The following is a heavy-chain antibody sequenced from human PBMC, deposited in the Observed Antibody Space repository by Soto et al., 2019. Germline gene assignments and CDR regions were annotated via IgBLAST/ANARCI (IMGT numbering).Heavy chain of an antibody. V-gene: IGHV4-59*01. D-gene: IGHD2-2*01. CDR1: GGFI. Sequence: SETLSLTCTVSGGFIWGWIRQSPDKGLEWIGYIYNSGRYNYNPSLESRLTISIDTSKNQFSLKLSSVTAADTAVYYCARDFPMGALPAATSGPWGQGTLVTVSS. CDR3: ARDFPMGALPAATSGP. CDR2: IYNSGRY. J-gene: IGHJ5*02.